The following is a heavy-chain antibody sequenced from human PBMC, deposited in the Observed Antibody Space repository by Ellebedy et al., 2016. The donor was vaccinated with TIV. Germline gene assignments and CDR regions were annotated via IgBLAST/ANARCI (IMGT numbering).Heavy chain of an antibody. Sequence: GESLKISCTASGFTFGDFAISWVRQAPGKGLEWVGLIGSKGYGGTTQYAASVKGRFTISRDDSKSIAYLQMNSLKTEDTALYYCTREAANWNYPYYYYNGMDVWGQGTTVTVSS. CDR1: GFTFGDFA. D-gene: IGHD1-7*01. CDR3: TREAANWNYPYYYYNGMDV. J-gene: IGHJ6*02. CDR2: IGSKGYGGTT. V-gene: IGHV3-49*04.